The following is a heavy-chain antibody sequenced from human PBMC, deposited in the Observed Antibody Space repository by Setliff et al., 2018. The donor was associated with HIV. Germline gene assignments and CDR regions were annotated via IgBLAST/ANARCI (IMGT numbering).Heavy chain of an antibody. CDR3: ARDPNTGWYYLDF. CDR2: INHSGGT. J-gene: IGHJ4*02. V-gene: IGHV4-34*01. CDR1: GGTFSLHY. Sequence: SETLSLTCAVSGGTFSLHYYTWIRQSPLRGLEWIGEINHSGGTRYNPSLESRVTMSLDSSKNQFSLKLSSVTAADTAVYYCARDPNTGWYYLDFWGPGALVTVSS. D-gene: IGHD6-19*01.